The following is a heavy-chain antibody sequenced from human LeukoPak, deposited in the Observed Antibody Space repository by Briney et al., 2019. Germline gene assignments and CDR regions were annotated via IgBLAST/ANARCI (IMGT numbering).Heavy chain of an antibody. J-gene: IGHJ5*02. CDR2: IYHSGNT. V-gene: IGHV4-30-2*01. CDR1: GGSISSGAYS. Sequence: PSQTLSLTCAVSGGSISSGAYSWSWIRQPPGKGLEWIAYIYHSGNTYYNPSLKSRVTISVDTSKNQFSLKLSSVTAADTAVYYCARSDYYGSGSYENWFDPWGQGTLVTVSS. D-gene: IGHD3-10*01. CDR3: ARSDYYGSGSYENWFDP.